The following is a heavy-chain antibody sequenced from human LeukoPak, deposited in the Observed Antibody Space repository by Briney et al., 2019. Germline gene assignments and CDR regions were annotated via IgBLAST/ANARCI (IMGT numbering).Heavy chain of an antibody. CDR2: IYCSGST. CDR3: TSKEGDY. J-gene: IGHJ4*02. CDR1: GASISAFH. Sequence: PSETLSLTCTVSGASISAFHWTWFRQPAGKTLEWIGLIYCSGSTLLNPSLKTRVAMSLDPTKNQLALTLTSLTAADAAMYYCTSKEGDYWGQRTLGTVSS. V-gene: IGHV4-4*07.